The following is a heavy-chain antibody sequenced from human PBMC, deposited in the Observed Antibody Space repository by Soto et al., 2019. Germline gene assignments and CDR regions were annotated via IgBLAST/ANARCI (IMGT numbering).Heavy chain of an antibody. CDR1: GFTFGSYA. CDR2: ISGSGGST. V-gene: IGHV3-23*01. D-gene: IGHD3-3*01. Sequence: GGSLRLSGAASGFTFGSYAMGWVRQAPGKGLEGVSAISGSGGSTYYADSVKGRFTISRDTSKATLYLQMNSLRAEDTAVYYCAKALGDFWSGYYPPYYYYGMDVWGQGTTGTVSS. CDR3: AKALGDFWSGYYPPYYYYGMDV. J-gene: IGHJ6*02.